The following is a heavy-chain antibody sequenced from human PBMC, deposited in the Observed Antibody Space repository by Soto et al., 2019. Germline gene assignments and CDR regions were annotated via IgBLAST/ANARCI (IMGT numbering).Heavy chain of an antibody. CDR2: ISSISSYT. J-gene: IGHJ2*01. Sequence: QVQLVESGGGLVKPGGSPRLSCAASGFTFSDYYMSWIRQAPGKGLEWVSYISSISSYTNYADSVKGRFTISRDNAKNSLYLQMHRLRAEDTAVYDCAVGIAAAGYWYFDLWGRGTLVTVSS. CDR1: GFTFSDYY. V-gene: IGHV3-11*05. CDR3: AVGIAAAGYWYFDL. D-gene: IGHD6-13*01.